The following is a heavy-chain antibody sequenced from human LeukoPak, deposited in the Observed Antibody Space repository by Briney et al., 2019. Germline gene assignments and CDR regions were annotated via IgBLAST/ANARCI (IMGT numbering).Heavy chain of an antibody. CDR1: GFTFSSYG. V-gene: IGHV3-30*02. D-gene: IGHD4-11*01. J-gene: IGHJ6*03. Sequence: GGSLRLSCAASGFTFSSYGMHWVRQAPGKGLEWVPFIRYDGSNKYYADSVKGRFTISRDNSKNTLYLQMNSLRAEDTAVYYCAKGHYSNLYYYMDVWGKGTTVTVSS. CDR2: IRYDGSNK. CDR3: AKGHYSNLYYYMDV.